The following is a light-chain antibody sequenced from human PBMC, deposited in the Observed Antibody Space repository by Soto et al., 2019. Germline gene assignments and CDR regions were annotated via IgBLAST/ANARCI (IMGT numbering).Light chain of an antibody. V-gene: IGLV2-14*03. CDR1: SSDVGDYIY. J-gene: IGLJ2*01. CDR2: DVS. Sequence: QSVLTQPASVSGSPGQSITISCTGTSSDVGDYIYVSWYQHHPGKAPKLVIYDVSNRPSGFSNRFSGSKSGNTASLTISGLQAEDEADYYCSSYSSRSTVVFGGGTKVTVL. CDR3: SSYSSRSTVV.